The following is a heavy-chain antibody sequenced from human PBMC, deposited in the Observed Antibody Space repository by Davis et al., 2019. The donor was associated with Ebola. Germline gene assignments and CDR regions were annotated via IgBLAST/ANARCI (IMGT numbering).Heavy chain of an antibody. CDR1: GFTFSDYY. J-gene: IGHJ4*02. D-gene: IGHD2-21*01. V-gene: IGHV3-30-3*01. CDR2: ISYDGSNK. CDR3: ARDAASTYCGGDCYDY. Sequence: GESLKISCAASGFTFSDYYMSWIRQAPGKGLEWAAVISYDGSNKYYADSVKGRFTISRDNSKNTLYLQMNSLRAEDTAVYYCARDAASTYCGGDCYDYWGQGTLVTVSS.